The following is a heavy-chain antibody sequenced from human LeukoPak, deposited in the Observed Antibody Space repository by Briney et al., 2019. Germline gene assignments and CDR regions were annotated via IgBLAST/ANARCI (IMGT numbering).Heavy chain of an antibody. CDR1: GYTFTSYA. D-gene: IGHD2-8*01. Sequence: KVSCKASGYTFTSYAISWVRQAPGQGLEWMGRIIPILGIANYAQKFQGRVTITADKSTSTAYMELSSLRSEDTAVYYCARVSGGVNLAAFDIWGQGTMVTVSS. CDR2: IIPILGIA. V-gene: IGHV1-69*04. J-gene: IGHJ3*02. CDR3: ARVSGGVNLAAFDI.